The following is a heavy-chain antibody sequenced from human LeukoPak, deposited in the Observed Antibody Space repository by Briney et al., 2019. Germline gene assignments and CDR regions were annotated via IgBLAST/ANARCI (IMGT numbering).Heavy chain of an antibody. CDR2: IRSKANNYAT. CDR3: TGYSDWYFDL. CDR1: GFTFSGSA. D-gene: IGHD5-18*01. V-gene: IGHV3-73*01. J-gene: IGHJ2*01. Sequence: GGSLKLSCVASGFTFSGSAMHWVRQASGKGLGWIGRIRSKANNYATAYAASVKGRFTISRDDSKNTAYLQMNSLKTEDTAVYYCTGYSDWYFDLWGRGTLVTVSS.